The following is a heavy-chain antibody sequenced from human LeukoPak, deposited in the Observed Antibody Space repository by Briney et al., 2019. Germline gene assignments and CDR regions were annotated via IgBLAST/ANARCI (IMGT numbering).Heavy chain of an antibody. V-gene: IGHV3-23*01. J-gene: IGHJ4*02. CDR1: GFPFINYV. CDR3: AVDTTGDY. Sequence: GPLSLSCAASGFPFINYVMSWGRQATGKGREWVSAISGSGGGTYYADSVKGRFTISRDNSKNTLYLQMNSLRADDTAVYYCAVDTTGDYWGQGTLVTVSS. CDR2: ISGSGGGT. D-gene: IGHD4-17*01.